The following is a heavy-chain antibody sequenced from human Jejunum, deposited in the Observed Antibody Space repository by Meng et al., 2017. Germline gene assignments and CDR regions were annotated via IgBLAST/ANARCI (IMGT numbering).Heavy chain of an antibody. CDR1: GCTFSSYD. V-gene: IGHV3-48*03. Sequence: GESLKISCAASGCTFSSYDMNWVRQAPGKGLECVSFISSGAITLSYADSVMGRFTISRDNAKNSLYLQMNSLRAEDTAVYYCARGGESSGLFASYYWGQGTLVNGAS. CDR3: ARGGESSGLFASYY. D-gene: IGHD6-19*01. CDR2: ISSGAITL. J-gene: IGHJ4*02.